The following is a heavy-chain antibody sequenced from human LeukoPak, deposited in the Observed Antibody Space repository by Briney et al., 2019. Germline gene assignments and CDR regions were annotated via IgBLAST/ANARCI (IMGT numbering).Heavy chain of an antibody. CDR3: ARDSHYSSDY. V-gene: IGHV3-7*05. D-gene: IGHD6-6*01. CDR1: GFTFSSYW. J-gene: IGHJ4*02. CDR2: IKEDGSEK. Sequence: TGGSLRLSCAASGFTFSSYWMSWVRQAPGKGLEWVANIKEDGSEKYYVASVKGRFTISRDNAKNSLYLHMDSVRAEDTAVYYCARDSHYSSDYWGQGTLVTVPS.